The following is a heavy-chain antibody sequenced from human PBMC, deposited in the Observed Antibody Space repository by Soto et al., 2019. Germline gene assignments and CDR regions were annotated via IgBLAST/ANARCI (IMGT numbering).Heavy chain of an antibody. J-gene: IGHJ4*01. D-gene: IGHD2-2*01. CDR1: GFIFTSYW. CDR3: ARHLVASTRGNFEY. V-gene: IGHV5-10-1*01. Sequence: GESLKISCKASGFIFTSYWLSWLRQMPGKGLEWMGMLNPKDSFANYSPSFRGHVTISPDTSVTTAYLKWSSLKASDTAMYFCARHLVASTRGNFEYWGQGTLVTVSS. CDR2: LNPKDSFA.